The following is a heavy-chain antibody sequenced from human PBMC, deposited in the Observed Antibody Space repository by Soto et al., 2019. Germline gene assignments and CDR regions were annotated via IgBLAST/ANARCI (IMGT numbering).Heavy chain of an antibody. J-gene: IGHJ4*02. CDR1: GSIFTGYG. Sequence: QVHLVESGGGVAQPGRSLRLSCAASGSIFTGYGMHWVRQAPGKGLEWVAVIWFDGGNKYYADSVKGRFTXXXXNSKXXXXXXXXXXXXXXXXXXYCARDGIGGTTFRGYLDYWGQGTLVTVSS. V-gene: IGHV3-33*01. D-gene: IGHD1-1*01. CDR2: IWFDGGNK. CDR3: ARDGIGGTTFRGYLDY.